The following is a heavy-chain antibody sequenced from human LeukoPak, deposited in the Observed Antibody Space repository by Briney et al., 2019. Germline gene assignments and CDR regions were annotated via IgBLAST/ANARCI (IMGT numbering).Heavy chain of an antibody. Sequence: GGSLRLSCAASGFTFSSYAMSWVRQAPGKGLEWVSATSGSGGSTYYADSVKGRFTISRDNSKNTLYLQMNSLRAEDTAVYYCAKDPSPREYYFDYWGQGTLVTVSS. CDR2: TSGSGGST. V-gene: IGHV3-23*01. CDR1: GFTFSSYA. CDR3: AKDPSPREYYFDY. D-gene: IGHD3-10*01. J-gene: IGHJ4*02.